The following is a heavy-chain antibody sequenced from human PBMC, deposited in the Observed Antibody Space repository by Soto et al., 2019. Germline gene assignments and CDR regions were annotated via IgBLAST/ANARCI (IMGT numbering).Heavy chain of an antibody. V-gene: IGHV4-34*12. J-gene: IGHJ6*02. CDR2: IFHSGST. CDR1: GGSFSGYY. D-gene: IGHD6-13*01. Sequence: SETLSLTCAVYGGSFSGYYWSWIRQPPGKGLEWIGSIFHSGSTYYNPSLKSRVTISVDTSKNQFSLKLSSVTAADTAVYYCARDLRKQLVEGDYYYYGMDVWGQGTTVTVSS. CDR3: ARDLRKQLVEGDYYYYGMDV.